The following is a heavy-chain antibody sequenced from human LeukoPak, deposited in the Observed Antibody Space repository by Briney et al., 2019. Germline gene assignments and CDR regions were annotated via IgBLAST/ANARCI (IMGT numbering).Heavy chain of an antibody. CDR2: INPNSGGT. CDR3: ARGNPTQLLRYFDWLLDC. Sequence: ASVKVSCKASGYTFTGYYMHWVRQAPGQGLEWMGRINPNSGGTNYAQKFQGRVTMTRDTSISTAYMELSRLRSDDTAVYYCARGNPTQLLRYFDWLLDCWGQGTLVTVSS. J-gene: IGHJ4*02. CDR1: GYTFTGYY. D-gene: IGHD3-9*01. V-gene: IGHV1-2*06.